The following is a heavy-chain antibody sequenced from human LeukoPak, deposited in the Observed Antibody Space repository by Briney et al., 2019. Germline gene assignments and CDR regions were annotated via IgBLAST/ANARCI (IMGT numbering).Heavy chain of an antibody. CDR2: ISGSGGST. V-gene: IGHV3-23*01. D-gene: IGHD3-9*01. Sequence: PGGSLRLSCAASGXTFSSYAKSWARQAPGKGLEWVSVISGSGGSTYYADSVKGRFTISRDNSKNTLYLQMNSLRAEDTAVYYCARNFLTGYYTGYGMDVWGQGTTVTVSS. J-gene: IGHJ6*02. CDR3: ARNFLTGYYTGYGMDV. CDR1: GXTFSSYA.